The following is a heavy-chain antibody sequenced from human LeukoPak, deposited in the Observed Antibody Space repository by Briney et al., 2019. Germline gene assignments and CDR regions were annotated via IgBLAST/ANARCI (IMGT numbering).Heavy chain of an antibody. V-gene: IGHV3-74*01. CDR1: GFTFSSYW. D-gene: IGHD2-2*01. CDR2: INSDGSST. J-gene: IGHJ1*01. CDR3: ATYSSSNGREFQY. Sequence: GGSLRLSCAASGFTFSSYWMYWVRQAPGKGLVWVSRINSDGSSTGYADSVKGRVTISSDNAKNTLYLQMNSLRAEDTAVYYCATYSSSNGREFQYWGQGTLVTVSS.